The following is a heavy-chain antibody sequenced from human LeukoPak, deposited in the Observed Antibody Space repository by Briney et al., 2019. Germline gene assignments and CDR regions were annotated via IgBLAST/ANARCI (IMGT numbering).Heavy chain of an antibody. Sequence: GGSLRLSCAASGFTFSTYAVNWVRQAPGKGLEWVSTISGSGGSTYYADSVKGRFTISRDNSKNTLYLQMNSLRAEDTAVYYCAKAYCGGDCYQLIDYWGQGTLVTVSS. CDR1: GFTFSTYA. CDR2: ISGSGGST. D-gene: IGHD2-21*02. CDR3: AKAYCGGDCYQLIDY. J-gene: IGHJ4*02. V-gene: IGHV3-23*01.